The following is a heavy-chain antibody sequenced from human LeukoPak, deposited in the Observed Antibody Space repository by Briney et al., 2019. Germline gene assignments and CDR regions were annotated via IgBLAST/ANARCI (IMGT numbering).Heavy chain of an antibody. J-gene: IGHJ5*02. Sequence: SETLSLTCTVSGASIRNTNYYWGWIRQPPGKGLQWIGSIYYSGSTYYNPSLKSRVTISVDTSKNQFSLKLSSVTAADTAVYYCARRRILLWFGELWVLSDWFDPWGQGTLVTVSS. CDR3: ARRRILLWFGELWVLSDWFDP. D-gene: IGHD3-10*01. CDR1: GASIRNTNYY. CDR2: IYYSGST. V-gene: IGHV4-39*07.